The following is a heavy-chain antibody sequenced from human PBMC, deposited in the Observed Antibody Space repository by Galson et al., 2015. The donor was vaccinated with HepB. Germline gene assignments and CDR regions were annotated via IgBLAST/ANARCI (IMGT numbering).Heavy chain of an antibody. CDR1: GYTFTHYG. CDR3: ARVVRGGASYFDY. J-gene: IGHJ4*02. Sequence: SVKVSCKASGYTFTHYGISWVRQAPGQGLERMGWISAYNGYTKYEQRFQGRVTMTTDTSTSTAYMALRRLRSDDTAVYYCARVVRGGASYFDYWGQGTLVTVSS. CDR2: ISAYNGYT. V-gene: IGHV1-18*01. D-gene: IGHD4-23*01.